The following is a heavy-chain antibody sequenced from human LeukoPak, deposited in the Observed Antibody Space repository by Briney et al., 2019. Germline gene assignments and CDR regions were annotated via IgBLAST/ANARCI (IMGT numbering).Heavy chain of an antibody. Sequence: HPGRSLRLSCAASGFTFSSYAMHWVRQAPGKGLEWVAVISYDGSSKYYADSVKGRFTISRDNSKNTLYLQMNSLRAEDMAVYYCARAYSGSYDYFDYWSQGTLVTVSS. D-gene: IGHD1-26*01. CDR1: GFTFSSYA. CDR2: ISYDGSSK. V-gene: IGHV3-30-3*01. CDR3: ARAYSGSYDYFDY. J-gene: IGHJ4*02.